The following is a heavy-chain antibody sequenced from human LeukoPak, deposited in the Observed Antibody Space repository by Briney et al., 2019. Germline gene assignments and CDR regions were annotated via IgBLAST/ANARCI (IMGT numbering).Heavy chain of an antibody. V-gene: IGHV3-48*01. Sequence: GGSLRLSYAASGFTFNTYTMNWVRQAPGKGLEWLSYITSRGTTIYYADSVRGRFTISRDNAKNSLFLQMNSLRAEDTAVYYCARGGINYGFDYWGQGNLVTVSS. CDR1: GFTFNTYT. CDR3: ARGGINYGFDY. J-gene: IGHJ4*02. D-gene: IGHD3-16*01. CDR2: ITSRGTTI.